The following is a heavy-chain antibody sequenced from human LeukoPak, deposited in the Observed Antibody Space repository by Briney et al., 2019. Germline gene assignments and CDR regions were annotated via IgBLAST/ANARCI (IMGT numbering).Heavy chain of an antibody. CDR3: ARGQNMGV. CDR2: MKQDGSEK. V-gene: IGHV3-7*01. CDR1: GINFRGYW. Sequence: GGSLRLSCAVSGINFRGYWMAWVRQAPGKGLEWVANMKQDGSEKYYVDSVKGRFTISRDNAKNSLYLQMNSLRAEDTAVYYCARGQNMGVWDKGTTVTVSS. J-gene: IGHJ6*03.